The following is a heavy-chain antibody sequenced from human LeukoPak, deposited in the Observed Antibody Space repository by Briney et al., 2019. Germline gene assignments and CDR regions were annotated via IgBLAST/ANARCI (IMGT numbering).Heavy chain of an antibody. Sequence: GGSLRLSCAASGFTVSSNYMSWVRQAPGKGLEWVSVIYSSGSTYYADSVKGRFTISRDNSKNTLYLQMNSLRAEDTAVYYCAKAPYYYGSEIDYWGQGTLVTVSS. CDR3: AKAPYYYGSEIDY. D-gene: IGHD3-10*01. CDR1: GFTVSSNY. J-gene: IGHJ4*02. V-gene: IGHV3-53*01. CDR2: IYSSGST.